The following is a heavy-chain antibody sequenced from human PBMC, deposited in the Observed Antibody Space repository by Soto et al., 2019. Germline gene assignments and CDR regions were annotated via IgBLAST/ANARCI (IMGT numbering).Heavy chain of an antibody. CDR3: STSGNYYNTFDY. Sequence: GGSLRLSCAVSGFTFGDHYIDWVRQAPGKGLEWVGRIRNKAHSYSTTYAASVKGRLTLSRDDSKNTLYLQMNSLKTEDTAVYYCSTSGNYYNTFDYWGQGTLVTVSS. V-gene: IGHV3-72*01. CDR1: GFTFGDHY. J-gene: IGHJ4*02. D-gene: IGHD1-26*01. CDR2: IRNKAHSYST.